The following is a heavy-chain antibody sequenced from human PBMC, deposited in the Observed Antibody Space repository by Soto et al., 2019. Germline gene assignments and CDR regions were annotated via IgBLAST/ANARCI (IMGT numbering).Heavy chain of an antibody. CDR1: CASISSDDYY. CDR3: AREVNNYYGMDV. V-gene: IGHV4-30-4*01. J-gene: IGHJ6*02. CDR2: ISYSGST. Sequence: SETLSLTCSISCASISSDDYYWSWFRQPPGKGLEWIGYISYSGSTYYNPSLKSRITISVDTSKTQFSLILSSVTAADTAVFYCAREVNNYYGMDVWGQGTMVNVSS.